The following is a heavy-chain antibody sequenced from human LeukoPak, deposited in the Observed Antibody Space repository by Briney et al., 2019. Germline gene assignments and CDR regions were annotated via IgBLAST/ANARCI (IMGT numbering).Heavy chain of an antibody. CDR3: AKRRGSSFFYYYYMDV. J-gene: IGHJ6*03. Sequence: GGSLRLSCAASGFTFSSYAMSWVGQAPGKGREGGSAISGSGGSTYYADSVKARFTTSRDNSKNTLYLQMTSLRAEDTAVYYCAKRRGSSFFYYYYMDVWGKGTTVTVSS. V-gene: IGHV3-23*01. CDR1: GFTFSSYA. CDR2: ISGSGGST. D-gene: IGHD6-6*01.